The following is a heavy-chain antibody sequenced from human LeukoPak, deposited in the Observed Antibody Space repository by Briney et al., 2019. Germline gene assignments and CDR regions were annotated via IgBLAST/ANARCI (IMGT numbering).Heavy chain of an antibody. CDR2: IYYSGST. CDR3: ARGIRAAAGPWYFDY. J-gene: IGHJ4*02. Sequence: PSETLSLTCTVSGGSISNYYWNWIRQPPGKGLEWIGYIYYSGSTNYNPSLKSRITISVDTSKNRFSLKLSSVTAADTAVYYCARGIRAAAGPWYFDYWGPGTLVTVSS. CDR1: GGSISNYY. V-gene: IGHV4-59*01. D-gene: IGHD6-13*01.